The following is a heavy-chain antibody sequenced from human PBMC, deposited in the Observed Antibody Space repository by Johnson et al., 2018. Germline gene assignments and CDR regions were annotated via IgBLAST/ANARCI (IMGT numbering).Heavy chain of an antibody. CDR1: GGYLNSYY. CDR3: ARLKWELQWRGDCKFLFDS. Sequence: QVQLQESGPGLVEPSETLSLTCTVSGGYLNSYYWSWIRQPPGKALEWIGYIHNSGSTIYNPSLKSRLTISLEQFKKQFSLKGNSGTAADPAVYYCARLKWELQWRGDCKFLFDSWGQGTLVTVSS. CDR2: IHNSGST. J-gene: IGHJ5*01. D-gene: IGHD1-26*01. V-gene: IGHV4-59*01.